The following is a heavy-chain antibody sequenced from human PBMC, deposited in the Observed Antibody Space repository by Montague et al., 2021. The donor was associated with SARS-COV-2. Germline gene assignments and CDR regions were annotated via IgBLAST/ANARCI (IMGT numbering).Heavy chain of an antibody. D-gene: IGHD2/OR15-2a*01. Sequence: PALVTPTQTLTLTCTFSGLSLTTYGVAVGWIRQPPGKALEWLAFVYWDDTQRYSPSLKTRLTITKDTSKNQVVLTLIDMDPVDTATYYCAHSSIGYRNPTFLDYGGKGTRVTVPS. CDR2: VYWDDTQ. J-gene: IGHJ4*02. CDR3: AHSSIGYRNPTFLDY. CDR1: GLSLTTYGVA. V-gene: IGHV2-5*02.